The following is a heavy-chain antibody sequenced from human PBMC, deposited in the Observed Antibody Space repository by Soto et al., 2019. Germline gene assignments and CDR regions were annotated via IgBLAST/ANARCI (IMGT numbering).Heavy chain of an antibody. J-gene: IGHJ6*02. CDR3: AREGPAPYYYYGMDV. CDR1: GYTFTNYG. Sequence: QVQVVQSGDEVKKPGASVKVSCKASGYTFTNYGFSWVRQAPGQGLEWMGWISGYNGNTKYAEKFQGRVTMTTDTPTRTAHMELRSLRSDATAVYYCAREGPAPYYYYGMDVWGQRTAVTVSS. V-gene: IGHV1-18*01. CDR2: ISGYNGNT.